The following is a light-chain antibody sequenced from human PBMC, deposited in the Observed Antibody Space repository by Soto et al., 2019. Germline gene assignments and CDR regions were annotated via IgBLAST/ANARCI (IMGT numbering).Light chain of an antibody. Sequence: EIVLTQSPATLSLSPGARATLSCRARQTASSHLAWYQKKAGQAPSRLLYGASSRATAIPAGLCGSGAGTEFILTTSSLQSEDFAVYFCRQYHNWSWTFGQGTKVDIK. CDR2: GAS. CDR3: RQYHNWSWT. V-gene: IGKV3-15*01. J-gene: IGKJ1*01. CDR1: QTASSH.